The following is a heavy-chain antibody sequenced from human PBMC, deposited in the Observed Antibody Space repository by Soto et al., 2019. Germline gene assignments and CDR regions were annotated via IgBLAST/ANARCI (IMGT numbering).Heavy chain of an antibody. CDR2: IWYDGSNK. Sequence: GGSLRLSCAASGFTFSSYGMHWVRQAPGKGLEWVAVIWYDGSNKYYADSVKGRFTISRDNSKNTLYLQMNSLRAEDTAVYYCARDRESESPNWFDPWGQGTLVTVSS. CDR1: GFTFSSYG. J-gene: IGHJ5*02. V-gene: IGHV3-33*01. CDR3: ARDRESESPNWFDP.